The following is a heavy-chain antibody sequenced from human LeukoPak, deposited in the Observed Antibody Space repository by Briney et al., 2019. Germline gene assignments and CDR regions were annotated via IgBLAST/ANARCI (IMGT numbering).Heavy chain of an antibody. J-gene: IGHJ4*02. CDR2: INAGNGNT. CDR1: GYTFTSYA. D-gene: IGHD6-19*01. Sequence: GSVQVSCQASGYTFTSYAMHWVRQAPRQRLEWMGWINAGNGNTKYSQKFQGRVTITRDTSASTAYMELSSLRSEDTAVYYCARGAVARYGGFDYWGQGTLVTVSS. CDR3: ARGAVARYGGFDY. V-gene: IGHV1-3*01.